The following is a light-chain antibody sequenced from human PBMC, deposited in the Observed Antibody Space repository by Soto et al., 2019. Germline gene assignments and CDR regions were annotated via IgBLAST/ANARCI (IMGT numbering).Light chain of an antibody. CDR1: QSVSSNY. J-gene: IGKJ1*01. CDR2: GAF. Sequence: EIVFTQSPGTLSLSPGERATFSCRASQSVSSNYLAWYQQKPGQAPRLLIYGAFKRATGIPDRLSGSGSGTDFTLTISXMEPEDFAVYCCQQYGSSPRTFGQGTKV. CDR3: QQYGSSPRT. V-gene: IGKV3-20*01.